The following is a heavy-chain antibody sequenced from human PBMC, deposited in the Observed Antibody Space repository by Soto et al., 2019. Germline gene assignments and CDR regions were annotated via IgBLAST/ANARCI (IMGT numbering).Heavy chain of an antibody. CDR1: GFTFSSYW. CDR3: ARDYAGATDSFFDY. Sequence: EVQLVESGGGLVQPGGSLRLSCAASGFTFSSYWMSWVRQAPGKGLEWVANIKQDGSEEYYVDSVKGRFTISRDNSKNSMYLQMNSLRAEDTAVYYCARDYAGATDSFFDYWGQGTLVTVSS. CDR2: IKQDGSEE. J-gene: IGHJ4*02. D-gene: IGHD1-26*01. V-gene: IGHV3-7*03.